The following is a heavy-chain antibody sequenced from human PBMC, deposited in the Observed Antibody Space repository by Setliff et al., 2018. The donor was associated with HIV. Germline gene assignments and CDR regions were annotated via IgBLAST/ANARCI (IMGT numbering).Heavy chain of an antibody. D-gene: IGHD3-22*01. CDR1: GGSFSGYY. CDR3: ARGDTYYHDSSGYVKSALDCFDV. CDR2: INHSGST. J-gene: IGHJ3*01. V-gene: IGHV4-34*01. Sequence: SETLSLTCAVYGGSFSGYYWSWIRQPPGKGLEWIGEINHSGSTNYNPSLKSRVTISVDTSKNQFSLKLNSVTAADTAVYHCARGDTYYHDSSGYVKSALDCFDVWGQGTMVTVS.